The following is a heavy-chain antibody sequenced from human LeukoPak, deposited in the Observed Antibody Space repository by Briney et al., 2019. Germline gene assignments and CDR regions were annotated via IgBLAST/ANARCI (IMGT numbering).Heavy chain of an antibody. Sequence: SETLSLTCTVSGGSISSYYWSWIRQPPGKGLEWIGYIYYSGSTNYNPSLKSRVTISVDTSKNQFSLKLSSVTAADTAVYYCARDLEWLGLDYWGQGTLVTVSS. CDR3: ARDLEWLGLDY. J-gene: IGHJ4*02. V-gene: IGHV4-59*01. CDR2: IYYSGST. CDR1: GGSISSYY. D-gene: IGHD3-3*01.